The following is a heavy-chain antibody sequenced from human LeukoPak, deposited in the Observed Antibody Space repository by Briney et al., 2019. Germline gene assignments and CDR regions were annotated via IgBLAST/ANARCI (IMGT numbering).Heavy chain of an antibody. Sequence: GGSLRLSCAVSGFTLSGYWMCWVRQSPGKGLAWVSRINTDGSTTTYADTVKGRFTISRDNAKNTLYLQMDSLRVDDTAVYYCARVGVGATFDYWGQGTLVTASS. V-gene: IGHV3-74*01. CDR3: ARVGVGATFDY. D-gene: IGHD1-26*01. CDR1: GFTLSGYW. CDR2: INTDGSTT. J-gene: IGHJ4*02.